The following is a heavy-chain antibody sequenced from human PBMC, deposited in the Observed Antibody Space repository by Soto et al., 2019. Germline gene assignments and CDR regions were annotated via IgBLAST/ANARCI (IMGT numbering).Heavy chain of an antibody. CDR2: IYYSGST. CDR3: ASWGGNWFDP. CDR1: GGSISSGGYS. D-gene: IGHD3-16*01. V-gene: IGHV4-61*08. Sequence: SETLSLTCAVSGGSISSGGYSWSWLRQPPGKGLEWIGYIYYSGSTNYNPSLKSRVTISVDTSKNQFSLKLSSVTAADTAVYYCASWGGNWFDPWGQGTLVTVSS. J-gene: IGHJ5*02.